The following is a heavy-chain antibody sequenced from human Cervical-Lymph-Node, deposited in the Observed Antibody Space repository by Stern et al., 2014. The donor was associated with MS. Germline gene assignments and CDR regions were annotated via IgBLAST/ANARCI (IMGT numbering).Heavy chain of an antibody. Sequence: QLQLQESGPGLVKPSETLSLTCTVSGGSISSSSYYWGWIRQPPGKGLEWIGSIYYSGSTYYNPSLKSRVTLSVDTPKNHFSLQLSSVTAADTAVYYCAQYYYDSSGYDAFDIWGQGTMVTVSS. CDR1: GGSISSSSYY. V-gene: IGHV4-39*02. CDR2: IYYSGST. D-gene: IGHD3-22*01. CDR3: AQYYYDSSGYDAFDI. J-gene: IGHJ3*02.